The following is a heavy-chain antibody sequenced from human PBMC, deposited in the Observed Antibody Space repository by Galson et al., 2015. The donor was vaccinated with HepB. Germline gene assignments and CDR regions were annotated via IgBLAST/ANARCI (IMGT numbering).Heavy chain of an antibody. V-gene: IGHV5-51*01. CDR1: GYSFTSYW. CDR3: ARGDGSSYYYYGMDV. CDR2: IYPGDSDT. D-gene: IGHD2-15*01. Sequence: QSGAEVKKPGESLKISCKGSGYSFTSYWIGWVRQMPGNGLEWMGIIYPGDSDTRYSPSFQGQVTISADKSISTAYLQWSSLKASDTAMYYCARGDGSSYYYYGMDVWGPGTTVTVSS. J-gene: IGHJ6*02.